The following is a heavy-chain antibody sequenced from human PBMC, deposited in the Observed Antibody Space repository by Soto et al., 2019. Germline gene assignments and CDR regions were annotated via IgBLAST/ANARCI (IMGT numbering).Heavy chain of an antibody. V-gene: IGHV4-39*01. J-gene: IGHJ5*02. CDR3: AGNLWFGDPFDP. CDR1: GGSISSSSYY. CDR2: IYYSGST. D-gene: IGHD3-10*01. Sequence: SETLSLTCTVSGGSISSSSYYWGWIRQPPGKGLEWIGSIYYSGSTYYNPSLKSRVTISVDTSKNQFSLKLSSVTAADTAVYYCAGNLWFGDPFDPWGQGTLVTVSS.